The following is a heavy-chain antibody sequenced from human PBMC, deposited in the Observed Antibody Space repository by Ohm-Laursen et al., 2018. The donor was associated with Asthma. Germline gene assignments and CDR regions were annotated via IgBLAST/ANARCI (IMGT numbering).Heavy chain of an antibody. CDR3: ARTWELYYFDY. Sequence: SQTLSLTCTVSGGSISSGDYYWSWIRQPPGKGLERIGYIYYSGSTYYNPSLKSRVTISVDKSKNQFSLKLSSVTAADTAVYYCARTWELYYFDYWGQGTLVTVSS. V-gene: IGHV4-30-4*01. CDR2: IYYSGST. D-gene: IGHD1-26*01. CDR1: GGSISSGDYY. J-gene: IGHJ4*02.